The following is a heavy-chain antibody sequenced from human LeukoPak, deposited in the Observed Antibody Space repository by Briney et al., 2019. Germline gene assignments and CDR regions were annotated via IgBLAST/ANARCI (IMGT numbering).Heavy chain of an antibody. CDR2: IYPGDSDT. D-gene: IGHD6-19*01. CDR1: GYSFPSYW. V-gene: IGHV5-51*01. J-gene: IGHJ4*02. CDR3: ARLGSGWDSQGLHF. Sequence: GESLKISCKGSGYSFPSYWIAWVRQMPGKGLECMGIIYPGDSDTKYSPSFQGQVTISADKSISTAYIQWSSLKASDSAMYYCARLGSGWDSQGLHFWGQGTLVAVSS.